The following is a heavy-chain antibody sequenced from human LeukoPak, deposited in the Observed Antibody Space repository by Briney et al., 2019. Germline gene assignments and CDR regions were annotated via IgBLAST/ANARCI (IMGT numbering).Heavy chain of an antibody. CDR3: AREGGYDFWSGYSFDY. Sequence: SETLSLTCTVSGGSISSSSYYWGWIRQPPGKGLEWIGRIYTSGSTNYNPSLKSRVTISVDTSQNQFSLKLSSVTAADTAVYYCAREGGYDFWSGYSFDYWGQGTLVTVSS. CDR2: IYTSGST. V-gene: IGHV4-39*07. CDR1: GGSISSSSYY. J-gene: IGHJ4*02. D-gene: IGHD3-3*01.